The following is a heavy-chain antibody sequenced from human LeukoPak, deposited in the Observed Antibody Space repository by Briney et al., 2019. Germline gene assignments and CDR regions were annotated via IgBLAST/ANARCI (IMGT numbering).Heavy chain of an antibody. CDR3: ATYCGGDCYSY. V-gene: IGHV1-69*04. D-gene: IGHD2-21*02. J-gene: IGHJ4*02. CDR2: IIPILGIA. CDR1: GGTFSSYA. Sequence: ASVKVSCKASGGTFSSYAISWVRQAPGQGLEWMGRIIPILGIANYAQKFQGRVTITADKSTSTAYMELGSLRSEDTAVYYCATYCGGDCYSYWGQGTLVTVSS.